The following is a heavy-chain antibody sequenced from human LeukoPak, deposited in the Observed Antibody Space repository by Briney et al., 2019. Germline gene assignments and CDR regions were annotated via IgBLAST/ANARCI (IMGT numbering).Heavy chain of an antibody. CDR2: IYYSGST. D-gene: IGHD2-2*01. Sequence: SQTLSLTCTVSGGSFSSGDYYWSWIRQPPGKGLEWIGYIYYSGSTYYNPSLKSRVTISVDTSKNQFSLKLSSVTAADTAVYYRAREQIVVVPAAMVDDAFDIWGQGTMVTVSS. CDR3: AREQIVVVPAAMVDDAFDI. J-gene: IGHJ3*02. CDR1: GGSFSSGDYY. V-gene: IGHV4-30-4*01.